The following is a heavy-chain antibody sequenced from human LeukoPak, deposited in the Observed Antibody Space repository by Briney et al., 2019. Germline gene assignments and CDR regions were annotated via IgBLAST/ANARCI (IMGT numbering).Heavy chain of an antibody. J-gene: IGHJ4*02. CDR2: ISYDGSNK. CDR1: GFTFSSYG. V-gene: IGHV3-30*18. D-gene: IGHD6-19*01. CDR3: AKDWNGSGFDY. Sequence: GRSLRLSCAASGFTFSSYGMHWVRQAPGKGLEWVAVISYDGSNKYYADSVKGRFTISRDNSKNTLYLQMNSLRAEDTAVYYCAKDWNGSGFDYWGQGTLVTVSS.